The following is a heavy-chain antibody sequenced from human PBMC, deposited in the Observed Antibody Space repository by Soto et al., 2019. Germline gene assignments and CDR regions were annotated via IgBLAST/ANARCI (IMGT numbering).Heavy chain of an antibody. D-gene: IGHD6-13*01. Sequence: QVQLVQSGAEEKKPGASVKVSCKASGYTFTSYAMHWVRQAPGQRLEWMGWINAGNGNTKYSQKFQGRVTITRDTSASTAYMELSSLRSEDTAVYYCAREGWTAAAGMPDYWGQGTLVTVSS. J-gene: IGHJ4*02. CDR1: GYTFTSYA. CDR3: AREGWTAAAGMPDY. CDR2: INAGNGNT. V-gene: IGHV1-3*05.